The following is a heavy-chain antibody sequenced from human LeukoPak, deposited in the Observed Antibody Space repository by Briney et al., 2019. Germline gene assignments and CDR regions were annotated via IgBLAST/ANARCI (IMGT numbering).Heavy chain of an antibody. Sequence: SETLSLTCTVSGGSISSYYWSWIRQHPGKGLEWIGCIYYSGSTNYNPSLRSRVTISADTSKNQFSLKLSSVTAADTAVYYCARGLRNYGSGSPFDYWGQGTLVTVSS. CDR3: ARGLRNYGSGSPFDY. CDR1: GGSISSYY. D-gene: IGHD3-10*01. V-gene: IGHV4-59*01. J-gene: IGHJ4*02. CDR2: IYYSGST.